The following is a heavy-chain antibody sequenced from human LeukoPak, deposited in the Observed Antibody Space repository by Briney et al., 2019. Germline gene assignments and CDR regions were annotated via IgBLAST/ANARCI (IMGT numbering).Heavy chain of an antibody. CDR1: GASITTYH. D-gene: IGHD6-6*01. CDR2: IYHSGST. CDR3: AREYSTSSEGDYFDY. V-gene: IGHV4-59*01. J-gene: IGHJ4*02. Sequence: TSETLSLTCTVSGASITTYHWTWIRQPPGKGLEWIGYIYHSGSTNYNPSLKSRVTISLDTSRNQFSLRLSSVTAADTAVYFCAREYSTSSEGDYFDYWGQGSLVTVSS.